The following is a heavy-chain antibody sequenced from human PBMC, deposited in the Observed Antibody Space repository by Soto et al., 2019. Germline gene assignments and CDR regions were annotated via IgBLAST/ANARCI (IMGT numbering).Heavy chain of an antibody. CDR3: ARECDSSGYYCSDY. CDR1: GGSISSGGYY. V-gene: IGHV4-31*03. Sequence: QVQLQESGPGLVKPSQTLSLTCTVSGGSISSGGYYWSWIRQHPGKGLEWIGYIYYSGSTYYNPSLKSRVTISVDTSKNQFSLKLSSVTAADTAVYYSARECDSSGYYCSDYWGQGTLVTVSS. D-gene: IGHD3-22*01. CDR2: IYYSGST. J-gene: IGHJ4*02.